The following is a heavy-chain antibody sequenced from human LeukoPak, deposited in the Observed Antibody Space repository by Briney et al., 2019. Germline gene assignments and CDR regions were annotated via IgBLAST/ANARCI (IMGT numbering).Heavy chain of an antibody. Sequence: SETLSLTCTVSGGSISSGGYYWSWIRQHPGKGLEWIGYIYYSGSTYYNPSLKSRVTISVDTSKNQFSLKLSSVTAADTAVYYCARDRAYYDSSGLDYWGQGTPVTVSS. CDR3: ARDRAYYDSSGLDY. D-gene: IGHD3-22*01. V-gene: IGHV4-31*03. CDR2: IYYSGST. CDR1: GGSISSGGYY. J-gene: IGHJ4*02.